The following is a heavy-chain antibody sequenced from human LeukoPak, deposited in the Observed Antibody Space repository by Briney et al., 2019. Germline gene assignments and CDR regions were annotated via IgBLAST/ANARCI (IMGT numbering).Heavy chain of an antibody. Sequence: GGSLRLSCAASGFTFSSYWMHWVRQAPGKGLEWVSAISGSGGSTYYADSVKGRFTISRGNSKNTLYLQMNSLRAEDTAVYYCAKVPSSVVNDYWGQGTLVTVSS. CDR1: GFTFSSYW. D-gene: IGHD2-15*01. V-gene: IGHV3-23*01. CDR2: ISGSGGST. J-gene: IGHJ4*02. CDR3: AKVPSSVVNDY.